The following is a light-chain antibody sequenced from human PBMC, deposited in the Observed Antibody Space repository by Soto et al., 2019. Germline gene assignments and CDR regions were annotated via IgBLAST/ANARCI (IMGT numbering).Light chain of an antibody. V-gene: IGKV3-20*01. CDR3: QQYGASPQT. J-gene: IGKJ1*01. CDR2: GAS. CDR1: QPVSSNY. Sequence: IALTQSPGTLRSAHGDTAILYLSPSQPVSSNYLAWYQQKPGQAPRLLIYGASSRATDIPDRFSGSGSGTDFTLTISRLEPDDFAVYYCQQYGASPQTFGQGTKV.